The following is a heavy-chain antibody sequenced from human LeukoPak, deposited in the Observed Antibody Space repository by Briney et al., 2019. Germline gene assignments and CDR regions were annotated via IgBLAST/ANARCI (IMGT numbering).Heavy chain of an antibody. V-gene: IGHV3-30*01. Sequence: SVKGRFTISRDNSKNTLFLQMNSLRAEDTAVYYCARDRQAAGTYYFDYWGQGTLVTVSS. D-gene: IGHD6-13*01. CDR3: ARDRQAAGTYYFDY. J-gene: IGHJ4*02.